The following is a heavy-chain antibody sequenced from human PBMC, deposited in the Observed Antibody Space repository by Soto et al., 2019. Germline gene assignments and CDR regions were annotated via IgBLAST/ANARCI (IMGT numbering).Heavy chain of an antibody. D-gene: IGHD3-22*01. CDR3: AKTLYYYDTGGYQ. CDR1: GFTFSSYA. J-gene: IGHJ4*02. CDR2: ISGSGGST. Sequence: LRLSCAASGFTFSSYAMTWVRQAPGKGLEWVSAISGSGGSTYYADSVKGRFTISRDNSKNTLYLQMNSLRAEDTAVYYCAKTLYYYDTGGYQRGQGTLVTVSS. V-gene: IGHV3-23*01.